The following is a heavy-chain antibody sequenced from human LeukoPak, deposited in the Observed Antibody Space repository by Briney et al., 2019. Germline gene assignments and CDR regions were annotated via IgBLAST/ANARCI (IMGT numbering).Heavy chain of an antibody. CDR3: ARGGSRLDY. CDR2: IYYSGST. V-gene: IGHV4-59*01. CDR1: GGSISRYY. D-gene: IGHD1-26*01. Sequence: SETLSLTCTVSGGSISRYYWSWIRQPPGKGLEWIGYIYYSGSTNYNPSLKSRVTISVDTSKNQFSLKLSSVTAADTAVYYCARGGSRLDYWGQGTLVTVSS. J-gene: IGHJ4*02.